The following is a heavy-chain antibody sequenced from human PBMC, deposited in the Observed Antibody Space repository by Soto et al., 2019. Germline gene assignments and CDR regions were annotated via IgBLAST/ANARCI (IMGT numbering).Heavy chain of an antibody. Sequence: PGGSLRLSCAASGFTFSSYNMNWVRQAPGKGLEWVSYISFSSSPISYADSVKGRFTISRDNVKNSLYLQMNSLRDEDTAVYYCARDKGVDNFYYYGMDVWGQGTTVTVSS. CDR1: GFTFSSYN. V-gene: IGHV3-48*02. J-gene: IGHJ6*02. D-gene: IGHD3-3*01. CDR2: ISFSSSPI. CDR3: ARDKGVDNFYYYGMDV.